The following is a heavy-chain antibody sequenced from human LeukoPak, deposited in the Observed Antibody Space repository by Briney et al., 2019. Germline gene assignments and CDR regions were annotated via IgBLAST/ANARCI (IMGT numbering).Heavy chain of an antibody. CDR3: ARHLFLGSGSNFDY. CDR1: GGSISSYY. V-gene: IGHV4-59*08. CDR2: IYYSGST. D-gene: IGHD2-15*01. J-gene: IGHJ4*02. Sequence: SETLSLTCPVSGGSISSYYWSWIRQPPGKGLEWIGYIYYSGSTNYNPSLKSRVTISVDTSKNQFSLKLSSVTAADTAVYYCARHLFLGSGSNFDYWGQGTLVTVSS.